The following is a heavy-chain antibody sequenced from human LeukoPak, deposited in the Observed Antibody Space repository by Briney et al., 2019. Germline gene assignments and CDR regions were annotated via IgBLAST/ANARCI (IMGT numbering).Heavy chain of an antibody. J-gene: IGHJ4*02. V-gene: IGHV1-18*01. CDR1: GYTFTNYD. Sequence: ASVKVSCKASGYTFTNYDIIWVRQAPGQGLEWMGWISAYNGNTNSAQKLQGRVTMTTDTSTSTAYMELRSLRSDDTAVYYCARKPSGGYGDYGQLDYWGQGTMVTVSS. D-gene: IGHD4-17*01. CDR2: ISAYNGNT. CDR3: ARKPSGGYGDYGQLDY.